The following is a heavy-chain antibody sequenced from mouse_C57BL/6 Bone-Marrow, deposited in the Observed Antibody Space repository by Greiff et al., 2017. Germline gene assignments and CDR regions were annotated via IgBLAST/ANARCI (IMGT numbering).Heavy chain of an antibody. D-gene: IGHD2-12*01. CDR1: GYSITSGYY. V-gene: IGHV3-6*01. CDR2: ISDDGSN. CDR3: ARGCYGASYYAMDY. J-gene: IGHJ4*01. Sequence: DVQLVESGPGLVKPSPSLSLTCSVTGYSITSGYYWNWIRQFPGNKLEWMGYISDDGSNNYNPSLKNRISLTRDTSTNQFFLKLNSVTTEYTSTYYCARGCYGASYYAMDYWGQGTSVTVSS.